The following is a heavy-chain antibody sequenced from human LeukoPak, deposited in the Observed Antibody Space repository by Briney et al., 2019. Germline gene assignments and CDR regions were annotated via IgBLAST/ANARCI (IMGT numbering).Heavy chain of an antibody. CDR1: GFTFSSYA. J-gene: IGHJ4*02. D-gene: IGHD1-26*01. Sequence: GRFLRLSCAASGFTFSSYAMHWVRQAPGKGLEWVAVISYDGSNKYYADSVKGRFTISRDNSKNTLYLQMNSLRAEDTAVYYCASPLRGWGYFDYWGQGTLVTVSS. CDR3: ASPLRGWGYFDY. CDR2: ISYDGSNK. V-gene: IGHV3-30-3*01.